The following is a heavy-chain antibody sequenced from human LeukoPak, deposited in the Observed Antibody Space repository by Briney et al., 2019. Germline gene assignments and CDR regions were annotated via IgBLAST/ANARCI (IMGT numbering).Heavy chain of an antibody. CDR2: IIPIFGTA. D-gene: IGHD2-2*01. V-gene: IGHV1-69*13. J-gene: IGHJ6*03. Sequence: ASVKVSCKASGGTFSSYAISWVRQAPGQGLEWMGGIIPIFGTANYAQKFQGRVTITADESTSTAYMELSSLRSEDTAVYYCARAFAGYCSSTSCPNYYYYYYMDVWGKGTTVTVSS. CDR3: ARAFAGYCSSTSCPNYYYYYYMDV. CDR1: GGTFSSYA.